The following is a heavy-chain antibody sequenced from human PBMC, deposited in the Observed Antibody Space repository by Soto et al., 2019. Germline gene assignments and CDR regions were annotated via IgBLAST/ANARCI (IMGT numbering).Heavy chain of an antibody. J-gene: IGHJ6*02. D-gene: IGHD2-15*01. V-gene: IGHV6-1*01. CDR2: TYYRSKWYN. CDR3: ARGWCSGGSCYSRTNPQVGMDV. CDR1: GDSVSSNSAA. Sequence: LSQTLSLTCAISGDSVSSNSAAWNWIRQSPSRGLEWLGRTYYRSKWYNDYAVSVKSRITINPDTSKNQFSLQLNSVTPEDTAVYYCARGWCSGGSCYSRTNPQVGMDVWGQGTTVTVSS.